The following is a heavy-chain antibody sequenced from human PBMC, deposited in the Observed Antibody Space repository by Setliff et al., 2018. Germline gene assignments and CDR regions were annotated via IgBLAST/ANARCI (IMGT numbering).Heavy chain of an antibody. Sequence: ASVKVSCKASGYTFTNFGFHWLRQAPGQGLEWMAMIITSTGKTSYAQKFQGRVTVTTDTYTGTGYMELRSLRSDDTAMYYCARDTHQWDLLYFDSWGQGTLVTVSS. D-gene: IGHD1-26*01. CDR2: IITSTGKT. V-gene: IGHV1-18*01. CDR3: ARDTHQWDLLYFDS. J-gene: IGHJ4*02. CDR1: GYTFTNFG.